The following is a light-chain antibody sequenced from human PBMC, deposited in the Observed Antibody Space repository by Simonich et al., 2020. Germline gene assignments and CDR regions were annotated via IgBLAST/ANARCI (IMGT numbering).Light chain of an antibody. J-gene: IGKJ4*01. CDR2: DAS. Sequence: EIVLTQSPATLSLSPGERATLSCRASQSVSSYLAWYQQKPVQAPRLLIYDASNRATVIPSRFSGSGSGTDFTLTISSLEPEDFAVYYCQQRSNWPPLTFGGGTKVEIK. CDR3: QQRSNWPPLT. V-gene: IGKV3-11*01. CDR1: QSVSSY.